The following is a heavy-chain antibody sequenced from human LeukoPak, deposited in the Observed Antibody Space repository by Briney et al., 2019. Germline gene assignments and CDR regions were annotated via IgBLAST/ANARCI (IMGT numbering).Heavy chain of an antibody. J-gene: IGHJ4*02. V-gene: IGHV4-59*01. CDR1: GGSISSYY. Sequence: SETLSLTCTVSGGSISSYYWNWIRQPPGKGLEWIGYIYYSGSTNYNPSLKSRVTISVDTSKNQFSLKLSSVTAADTAVYYCARGGDGYMDYWGQGTLVTVSP. CDR3: ARGGDGYMDY. D-gene: IGHD5-24*01. CDR2: IYYSGST.